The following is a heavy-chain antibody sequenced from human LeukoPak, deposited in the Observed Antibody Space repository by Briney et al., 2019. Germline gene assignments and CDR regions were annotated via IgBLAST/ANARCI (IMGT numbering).Heavy chain of an antibody. CDR3: ARDDRRYSAAAGTRVVDY. Sequence: ASVKVSCKASGYTFTGYYMHWVRQAPGQGLEWMGWINPNSGGTNYAQKFQGRVTMTRDTSISTAYMELSRLRSDDTAVYYCARDDRRYSAAAGTRVVDYWGQGTLVTVSS. V-gene: IGHV1-2*02. D-gene: IGHD6-13*01. CDR1: GYTFTGYY. J-gene: IGHJ4*02. CDR2: INPNSGGT.